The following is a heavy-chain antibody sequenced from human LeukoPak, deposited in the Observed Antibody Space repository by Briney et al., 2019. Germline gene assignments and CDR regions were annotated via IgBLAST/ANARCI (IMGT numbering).Heavy chain of an antibody. J-gene: IGHJ4*02. CDR2: IHPNSGGT. V-gene: IGHV1-2*02. CDR1: GYSFTDGY. CDR3: ARGDRVWHF. Sequence: ASVKVSCKASGYSFTDGYMHWVRQAPGQGPEWMGWIHPNSGGTNYAQKFQGRVALTRDTSIRTAYMELTSLRPDDTAVYFCARGDRVWHFWGQGTLVTVSS.